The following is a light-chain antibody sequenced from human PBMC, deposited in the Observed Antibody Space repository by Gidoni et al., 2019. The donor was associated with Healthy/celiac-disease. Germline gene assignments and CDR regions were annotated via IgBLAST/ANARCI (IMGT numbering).Light chain of an antibody. V-gene: IGKV1-39*01. CDR1: QSISSY. CDR2: AAS. Sequence: DIQMTQSPSSLSASVGDRVTITCRASQSISSYLNWYQQKPGKAPKLLIYAASSLQSGVPSRFSGSGSGTDFTLTISSLQPEDFATYYCQQSYSTYSWTFXQXTKVEIK. J-gene: IGKJ1*01. CDR3: QQSYSTYSWT.